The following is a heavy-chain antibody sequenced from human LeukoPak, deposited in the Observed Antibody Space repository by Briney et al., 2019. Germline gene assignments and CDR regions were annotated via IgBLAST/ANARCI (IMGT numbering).Heavy chain of an antibody. CDR1: XXXFXXXG. V-gene: IGHV1-18*01. D-gene: IGHD2-21*02. CDR2: ISAYNGNT. CDR3: ARVTLNWFDP. Sequence: VKVSXXXXXXXFXXXGISWVRQXPGQGLEWMGWISAYNGNTNYAQKLQGRVTMTTDTSTSTAYMELRSLRSDDTAVYYCARVTLNWFDPWGQGTLVTVSS. J-gene: IGHJ5*02.